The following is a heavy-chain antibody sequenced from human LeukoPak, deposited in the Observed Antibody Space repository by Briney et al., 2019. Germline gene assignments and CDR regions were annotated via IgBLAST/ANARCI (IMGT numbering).Heavy chain of an antibody. J-gene: IGHJ4*02. V-gene: IGHV1-46*01. Sequence: ASVTVSCKSSGGTFTNYAISWVRQAPGQGLEWMGVINPSGGSTSYAQKFQGRVTMTRDRSTSTVYMELSSLRSEDTAVYYCARQGPELVQVLSDYWGQGTLVTVSS. CDR3: ARQGPELVQVLSDY. CDR1: GGTFTNYA. CDR2: INPSGGST. D-gene: IGHD1-26*01.